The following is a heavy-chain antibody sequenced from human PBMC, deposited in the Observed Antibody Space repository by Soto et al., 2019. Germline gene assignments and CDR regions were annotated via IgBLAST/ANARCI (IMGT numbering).Heavy chain of an antibody. J-gene: IGHJ4*02. CDR1: GGSISSGDYY. V-gene: IGHV4-30-4*01. Sequence: PSEILSLTCTVSGGSISSGDYYWSWIRQPPGKGLEWIGYIYDSGTTYYNPSLKSRVTISVDTSKNQFSLKLNSVTAADTAAYFCARTSGGDCYAFDYWGQGTLVTVSS. D-gene: IGHD2-21*02. CDR2: IYDSGTT. CDR3: ARTSGGDCYAFDY.